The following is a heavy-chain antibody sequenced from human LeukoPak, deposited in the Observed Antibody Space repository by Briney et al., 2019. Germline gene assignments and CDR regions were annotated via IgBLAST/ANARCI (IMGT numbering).Heavy chain of an antibody. V-gene: IGHV3-48*01. CDR1: GFTFSSYS. CDR2: ISSSSSTI. J-gene: IGHJ4*02. D-gene: IGHD5-18*01. Sequence: GGSLRLSCAASGFTFSSYSMNWVRHAPGKGLEWVSYISSSSSTIYYADPVKGRFTISRDNAKNSLYLQMNSLRAEDTAVYYCARDNGYSYGEFDYWGQGTLVTVSS. CDR3: ARDNGYSYGEFDY.